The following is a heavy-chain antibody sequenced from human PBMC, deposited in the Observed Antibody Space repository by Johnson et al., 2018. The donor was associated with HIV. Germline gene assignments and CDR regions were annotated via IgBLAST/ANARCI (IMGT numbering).Heavy chain of an antibody. CDR3: TKELQATIVVFNAFDI. CDR1: GFNFDDYT. D-gene: IGHD3-22*01. CDR2: ISWNGGST. Sequence: LVESGGVVVQPGGSLRLSCAASGFNFDDYTMHWVRQVPGKGLEWVSLISWNGGSTYYADSVEGRFTISRDNSENSLYLQMNSLRSEDTALYYCTKELQATIVVFNAFDIWGQGTMVTVSS. J-gene: IGHJ3*02. V-gene: IGHV3-43*01.